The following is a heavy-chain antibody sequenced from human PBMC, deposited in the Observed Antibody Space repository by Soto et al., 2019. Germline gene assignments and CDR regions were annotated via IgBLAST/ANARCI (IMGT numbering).Heavy chain of an antibody. V-gene: IGHV3-23*01. CDR3: AKGTGAITYSDFWSGSEHYYYGMDV. CDR1: GFTFSSYA. Sequence: GGSLRLSCAASGFTFSSYAMSWVRQAPGKGLEWVSAISGSGGSTYYADSVKGRFTISRDNSKNTLYLQMNSLRAEDTAVYYCAKGTGAITYSDFWSGSEHYYYGMDVWGQGTTVTVSS. CDR2: ISGSGGST. J-gene: IGHJ6*02. D-gene: IGHD3-3*01.